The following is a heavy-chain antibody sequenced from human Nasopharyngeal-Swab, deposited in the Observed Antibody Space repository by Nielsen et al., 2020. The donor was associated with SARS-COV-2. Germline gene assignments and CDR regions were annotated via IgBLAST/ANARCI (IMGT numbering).Heavy chain of an antibody. V-gene: IGHV3-15*01. D-gene: IGHD6-19*01. CDR2: IKSKTAGGTT. CDR3: TTYTTSGWS. J-gene: IGHJ5*02. Sequence: VRQAPGKGLEWVGRIKSKTAGGTTDDAAPVKGRFIISRDDSQDTLYLQMNSLRTDDTALYYCTTYTTSGWSWGQGTLVNVSS.